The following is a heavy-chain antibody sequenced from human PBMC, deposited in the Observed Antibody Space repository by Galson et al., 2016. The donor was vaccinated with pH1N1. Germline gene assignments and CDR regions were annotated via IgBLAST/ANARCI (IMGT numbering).Heavy chain of an antibody. D-gene: IGHD3-10*01. J-gene: IGHJ6*04. Sequence: SLRLSCAGSGFPFRSWALHWVRQAPGKGLEWVAVISYDGDNEDYSDSVKGRFTISRDNSRSTLSLQMNSLRPEDTAVYYCARDAVDHPSHYHLYGLDVWGTGTTVTVSS. CDR2: ISYDGDNE. CDR1: GFPFRSWA. CDR3: ARDAVDHPSHYHLYGLDV. V-gene: IGHV3-30-3*01.